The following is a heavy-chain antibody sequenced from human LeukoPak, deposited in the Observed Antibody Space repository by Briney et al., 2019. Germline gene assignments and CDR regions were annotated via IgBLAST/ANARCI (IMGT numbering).Heavy chain of an antibody. J-gene: IGHJ4*02. CDR3: AREGRSSWYGPNYFDY. V-gene: IGHV4-59*01. D-gene: IGHD6-13*01. Sequence: SEALSLTCTVSGGSISSYYWSWIRQPPGKGLEWIGYIYYSGSTNYNPSLKSRVTISVDTSKNQFSLKLSSVTAADTAVYYCAREGRSSWYGPNYFDYWGQGTLVTVSS. CDR2: IYYSGST. CDR1: GGSISSYY.